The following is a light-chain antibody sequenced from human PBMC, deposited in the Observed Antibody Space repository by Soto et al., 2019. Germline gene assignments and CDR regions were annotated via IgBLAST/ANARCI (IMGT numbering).Light chain of an antibody. CDR2: WAS. V-gene: IGKV4-1*01. CDR1: QSVLYSSLNKNY. Sequence: DIVMTQSPDSLAVSLGERATINCKSSQSVLYSSLNKNYLAWYQQKPGQPPKLLIYWASSRQSGVPDRFSGSGYGTDFTLTISSLRAEDVAVYYCQQYYNTPYTFGQGTKVEIK. J-gene: IGKJ2*01. CDR3: QQYYNTPYT.